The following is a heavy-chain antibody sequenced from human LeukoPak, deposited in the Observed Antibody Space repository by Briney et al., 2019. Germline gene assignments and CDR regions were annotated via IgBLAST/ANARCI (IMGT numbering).Heavy chain of an antibody. J-gene: IGHJ4*02. CDR1: GFTFSSYS. D-gene: IGHD3-16*01. CDR2: ISSSSRTM. V-gene: IGHV3-48*01. Sequence: GGSLRLSCAASGFTFSSYSMNWVRQAQGKGLEWVSYISSSSRTMTYADSVKGRFTISRDNAKNSLYLQMNSLRAEDTAVYYCARDNYGNYYFDYWGQGALVTVSS. CDR3: ARDNYGNYYFDY.